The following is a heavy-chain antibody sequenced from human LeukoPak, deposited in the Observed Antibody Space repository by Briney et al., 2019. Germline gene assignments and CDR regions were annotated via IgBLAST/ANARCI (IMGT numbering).Heavy chain of an antibody. V-gene: IGHV7-4-1*02. CDR2: INTNTGNP. CDR1: GYTFTSYA. Sequence: ASVKVSRRASGYTFTSYAMNWVRQAPGQGLEWMGWINTNTGNPTYAQGFTGRFVFSLDTSVSTAYLQISSLKAEDTAVYYCARGPRMGLSGWYLRTPLLAPFDYWGQGTLVTVSS. J-gene: IGHJ4*02. CDR3: ARGPRMGLSGWYLRTPLLAPFDY. D-gene: IGHD6-19*01.